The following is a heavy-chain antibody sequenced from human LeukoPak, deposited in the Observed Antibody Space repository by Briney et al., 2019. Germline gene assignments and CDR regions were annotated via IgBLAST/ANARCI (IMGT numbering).Heavy chain of an antibody. CDR3: AREGGFYRPLDY. Sequence: SETQSLTCAVSGGSVTSTNWWTWVRQPPGKGLEWIGEVHLDGRTNYNPSLTGRLTMSVDLYENHISLKMTSVTAADTAVYYCAREGGFYRPLDYSGQGMLVTVSS. V-gene: IGHV4-4*02. CDR2: VHLDGRT. CDR1: GGSVTSTNW. D-gene: IGHD3-3*01. J-gene: IGHJ4*02.